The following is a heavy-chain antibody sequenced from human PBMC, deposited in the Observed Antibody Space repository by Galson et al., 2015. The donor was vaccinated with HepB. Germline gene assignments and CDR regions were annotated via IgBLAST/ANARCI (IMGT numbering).Heavy chain of an antibody. CDR3: TTQVYCSGGSCYYDFDY. D-gene: IGHD2-15*01. V-gene: IGHV3-15*07. J-gene: IGHJ4*02. CDR1: GFTFSNAW. Sequence: SLRLSCAASGFTFSNAWMNWVRQALGKGLEWVGRIKSKTDGGTTDYAAPVKGRFTISRDDSKNTLYLQMNSLKTEDTAVYYCTTQVYCSGGSCYYDFDYWGQGTLVTVSS. CDR2: IKSKTDGGTT.